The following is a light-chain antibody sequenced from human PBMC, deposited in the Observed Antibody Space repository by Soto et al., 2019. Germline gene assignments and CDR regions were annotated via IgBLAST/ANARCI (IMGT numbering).Light chain of an antibody. J-gene: IGLJ1*01. V-gene: IGLV2-14*01. CDR3: SSYTGAYTLV. Sequence: SALAQPASVSGSPGQSIAISCTGTSSDVGAYNYVSWYQQHPGKAPKLIVHEVSDRPSGVSDRFSGSKSGNTASLTISGLQAEDEADYYCSSYTGAYTLVFGTGTKVTVL. CDR2: EVS. CDR1: SSDVGAYNY.